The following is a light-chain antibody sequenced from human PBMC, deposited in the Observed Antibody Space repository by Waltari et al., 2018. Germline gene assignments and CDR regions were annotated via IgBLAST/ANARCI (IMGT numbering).Light chain of an antibody. J-gene: IGKJ5*01. CDR1: QYISNY. V-gene: IGKV1-33*01. CDR2: DAS. Sequence: DIQMTQSPSSLSASVGDRVTITCQASQYISNYLNWYQQRPGKAPKLLIYDASYLEIGVPSRFSGGQSGTDFTFTISSLQPEDFATYYCQQNDSLPPTFGQGTRLDIE. CDR3: QQNDSLPPT.